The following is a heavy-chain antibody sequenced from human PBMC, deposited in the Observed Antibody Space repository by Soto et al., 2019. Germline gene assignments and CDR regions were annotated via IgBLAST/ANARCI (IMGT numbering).Heavy chain of an antibody. CDR2: ISGSGGST. J-gene: IGHJ4*02. V-gene: IGHV3-23*01. CDR1: GFTFSSYA. D-gene: IGHD3-3*01. Sequence: GGSLRLSCAASGFTFSSYAMSWVRQAPGKGLEWVSAISGSGGSTYYADSVKGRFTISRDNSKNTLYLQMNSLRAEDTAVYYCAKDQVGATYYDFWSGPTPPIGYWGQGTLVTVSS. CDR3: AKDQVGATYYDFWSGPTPPIGY.